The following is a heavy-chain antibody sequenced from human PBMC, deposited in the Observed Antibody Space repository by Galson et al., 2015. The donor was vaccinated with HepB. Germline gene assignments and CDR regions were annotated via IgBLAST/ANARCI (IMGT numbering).Heavy chain of an antibody. CDR2: MSSSLTTI. J-gene: IGHJ4*02. CDR1: GFTFSAYS. D-gene: IGHD4-17*01. Sequence: SLRLSCAASGFTFSAYSMNCVRQAPGKGLEWISYMSSSLTTIYYSDAVEGRFTISRDNATSSVYLEMNSLRVDDTAVYYCARGLTGDYVFDYWGQGTLVTVSS. V-gene: IGHV3-48*04. CDR3: ARGLTGDYVFDY.